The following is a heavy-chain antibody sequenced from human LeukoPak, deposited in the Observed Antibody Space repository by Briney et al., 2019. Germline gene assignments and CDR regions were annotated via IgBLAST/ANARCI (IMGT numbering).Heavy chain of an antibody. V-gene: IGHV4-59*01. CDR3: ARDLYSGFCSGYFYY. CDR1: GGSISSYY. CDR2: IYYSGGT. D-gene: IGHD3-3*01. J-gene: IGHJ4*02. Sequence: SETLSLTCTVSGGSISSYYWSWIRQPPGRGLEWIGYIYYSGGTNYNPSLKSRVTISVDTSKNQFSLKLSSVTAADTAVYYCARDLYSGFCSGYFYYCGQGTLVTVSS.